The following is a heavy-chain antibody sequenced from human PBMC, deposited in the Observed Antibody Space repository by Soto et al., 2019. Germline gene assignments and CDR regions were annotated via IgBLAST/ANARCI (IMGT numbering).Heavy chain of an antibody. CDR2: IFYTGTT. V-gene: IGHV4-39*01. Sequence: KPSETLSLTCSVSGGSVSYNSYYWGWIRQPPGKGLEWVGGIFYTGTTYYNPSLKDRLSISVDTSKNSFSLNLTSVTAADTAVYFCARLVVVAPVANVWGQGALVTVSS. D-gene: IGHD2-21*01. CDR1: GGSVSYNSYY. J-gene: IGHJ4*02. CDR3: ARLVVVAPVANV.